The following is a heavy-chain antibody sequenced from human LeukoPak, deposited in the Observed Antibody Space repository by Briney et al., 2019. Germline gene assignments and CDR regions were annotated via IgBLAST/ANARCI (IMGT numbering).Heavy chain of an antibody. Sequence: SETLSLTCTVSGGSISSYYWSWIRQPPGKGLEWIGYIYYSGSTNYNPSLKSRVTISVDTSKNQFSLKLSSVTAADTAVYYCARQMWDSSGYYYDYWGQGTLVTVSS. CDR3: ARQMWDSSGYYYDY. D-gene: IGHD3-22*01. CDR1: GGSISSYY. V-gene: IGHV4-59*08. J-gene: IGHJ4*02. CDR2: IYYSGST.